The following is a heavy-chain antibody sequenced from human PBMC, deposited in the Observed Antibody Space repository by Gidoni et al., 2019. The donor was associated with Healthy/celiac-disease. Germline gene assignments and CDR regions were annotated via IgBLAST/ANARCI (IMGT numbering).Heavy chain of an antibody. D-gene: IGHD3-3*01. V-gene: IGHV4-39*01. CDR2: IYYSGST. Sequence: QLQLQESGPGLVKPSETLSLTCTVSGGSISSSSYYWGWIRQPPGKGLEWIGSIYYSGSTYYNPSLKSRVTISVDTSKNQFSLKLSSVPAADTAVYYCARLQTYDFPFYYWGQGTLVTVSS. CDR3: ARLQTYDFPFYY. J-gene: IGHJ4*02. CDR1: GGSISSSSYY.